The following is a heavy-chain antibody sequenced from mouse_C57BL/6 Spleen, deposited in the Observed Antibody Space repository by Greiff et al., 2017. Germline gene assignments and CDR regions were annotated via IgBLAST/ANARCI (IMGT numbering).Heavy chain of an antibody. CDR2: IDPETGGT. Sequence: QVQLQQSGAELVRPGASVTLSCKASGYTFTDYEMHWVKQTPVHGLEWIGAIDPETGGTAYNQKFKGKAILTADKSSSTAYMELRSLTSEDSAVYYCTISDGYYGLAYWGQGTLVTVAA. D-gene: IGHD2-3*01. CDR3: TISDGYYGLAY. CDR1: GYTFTDYE. V-gene: IGHV1-15*01. J-gene: IGHJ3*01.